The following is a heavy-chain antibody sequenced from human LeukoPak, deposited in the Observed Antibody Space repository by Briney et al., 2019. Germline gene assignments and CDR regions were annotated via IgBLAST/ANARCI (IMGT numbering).Heavy chain of an antibody. CDR1: GFTFSTYS. Sequence: GGSLRLSCAASGFTFSTYSVNLVRQAPGKGLEWVSSISSGSTYIYYADSVKGRFTISRDDANNSLYLQMNSLRAEDTAVYFCARDIELSTWGPGTMVTVSS. J-gene: IGHJ3*01. V-gene: IGHV3-21*01. CDR2: ISSGSTYI. D-gene: IGHD3-16*02. CDR3: ARDIELST.